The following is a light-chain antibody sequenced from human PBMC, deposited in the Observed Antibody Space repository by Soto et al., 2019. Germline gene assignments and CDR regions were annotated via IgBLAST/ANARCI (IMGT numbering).Light chain of an antibody. CDR1: QSVSSN. J-gene: IGKJ1*01. CDR3: QQYNNWLSWT. V-gene: IGKV3-15*01. Sequence: ELVTTPSPATLSVSPGARAFPSGRSSQSVSSNLAWYQQNPCQAPMLLLYGASTRATGIPARFSGSGSGTEFTLTISSLQSDDFAVYYCQQYNNWLSWTFGQGTKVDIK. CDR2: GAS.